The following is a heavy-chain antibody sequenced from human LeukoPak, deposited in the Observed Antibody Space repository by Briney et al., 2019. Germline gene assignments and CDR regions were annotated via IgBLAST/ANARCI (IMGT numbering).Heavy chain of an antibody. D-gene: IGHD4-23*01. CDR3: ASHDYGGSGYYYYGMDV. V-gene: IGHV4-31*03. CDR2: IYYSGST. Sequence: PSETLSLTCTVSGGSISSGGYYWSWIRQHPGKGLEWIGYIYYSGSTYYNPSLKSRVTISVDTSKNQFSLKLSSVTAADTAVYYCASHDYGGSGYYYYGMDVWGQGTTVTVSS. CDR1: GGSISSGGYY. J-gene: IGHJ6*02.